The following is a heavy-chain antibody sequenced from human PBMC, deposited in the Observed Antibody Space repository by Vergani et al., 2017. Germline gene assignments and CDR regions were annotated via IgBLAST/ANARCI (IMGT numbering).Heavy chain of an antibody. CDR1: GGSFNDYW. CDR2: LRHDGIT. CDR3: ARDPLYSTTWPFLLLDMDV. J-gene: IGHJ6*02. V-gene: IGHV4-34*01. D-gene: IGHD6-13*01. Sequence: QAQLQQWGAGLLKPSETLFLTCAIYGGSFNDYWWTWIRQPPGKGLEWIGELRHDGITHYSPSLKSRVTISVDTSKNQFSLQLSSVTAADTAVYYCARDPLYSTTWPFLLLDMDVWGQGTTVTVSS.